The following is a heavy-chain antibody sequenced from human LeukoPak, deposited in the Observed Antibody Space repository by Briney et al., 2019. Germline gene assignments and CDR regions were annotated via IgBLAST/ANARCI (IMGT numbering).Heavy chain of an antibody. CDR3: ARELCTYTNCPNAFDV. Sequence: TGGSLRLSCAASGFTFSDYTMNWVRQAPGKGLQWVSYISGTSSTMYYADSVKGRFTVSRDNAKNSLYLQMNSLRAEDTAVYYCARELCTYTNCPNAFDVWGQGTMVTVSS. D-gene: IGHD3-16*01. V-gene: IGHV3-48*01. CDR1: GFTFSDYT. CDR2: ISGTSSTM. J-gene: IGHJ3*01.